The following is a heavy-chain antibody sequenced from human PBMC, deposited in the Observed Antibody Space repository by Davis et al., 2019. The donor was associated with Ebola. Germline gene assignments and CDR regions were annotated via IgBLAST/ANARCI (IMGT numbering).Heavy chain of an antibody. D-gene: IGHD2-15*01. CDR3: AREDASSTSADY. Sequence: LVRPTQTLTLTCTFSGFSLSTSGLCVSWIRQSPGKVLESIGYIYSSGITNSNPSLKSRVTISIDTSESQLSLKLSSVTAADTAVYYCAREDASSTSADYWGQGILVTVSS. V-gene: IGHV4-61*08. CDR2: IYSSGIT. J-gene: IGHJ4*02. CDR1: GFSLSTSGLC.